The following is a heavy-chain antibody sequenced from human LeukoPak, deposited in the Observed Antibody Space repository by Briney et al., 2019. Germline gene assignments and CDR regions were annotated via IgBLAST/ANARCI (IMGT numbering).Heavy chain of an antibody. CDR1: GYTFTGYD. Sequence: GASVKVSCKASGYTFTGYDIDWVRQATGQGLEWMGWMNPNSGNTGYAQKSQGRVTMTGNTSISTAYMELSSLRSEDTAVYYCARALGYSSALSFDPWGQGTLVTVSS. CDR3: ARALGYSSALSFDP. D-gene: IGHD6-19*01. V-gene: IGHV1-8*01. CDR2: MNPNSGNT. J-gene: IGHJ5*02.